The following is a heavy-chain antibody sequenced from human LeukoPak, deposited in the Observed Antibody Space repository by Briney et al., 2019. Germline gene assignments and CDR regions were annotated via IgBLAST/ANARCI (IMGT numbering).Heavy chain of an antibody. J-gene: IGHJ3*02. D-gene: IGHD3-3*01. Sequence: GGSLRLSCAASGFTFSSYAMSWVRQAPGKGLEWVSYISSSSSTIYYADSVKGRFTISRDNAKNSLYLQMNSLRAEDTAVYYCARDNPTTLGYDFWSGYTLGAFDIWGQGTMVTVSS. CDR1: GFTFSSYA. CDR3: ARDNPTTLGYDFWSGYTLGAFDI. V-gene: IGHV3-48*04. CDR2: ISSSSSTI.